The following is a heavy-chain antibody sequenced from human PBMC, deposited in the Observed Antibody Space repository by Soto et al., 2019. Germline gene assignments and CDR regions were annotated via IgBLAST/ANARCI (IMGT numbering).Heavy chain of an antibody. J-gene: IGHJ3*02. CDR3: ASDRGSYYPDAFDI. V-gene: IGHV4-4*07. D-gene: IGHD1-26*01. Sequence: SETLSLTCTVSGGSISSYYWSWIRQPAGKGLEWIGRIYTSGSTNYNPSLKSRVTMSVDTSKNQFSLKLSSVTAADTAVYYCASDRGSYYPDAFDIRGQGTMVTVSS. CDR1: GGSISSYY. CDR2: IYTSGST.